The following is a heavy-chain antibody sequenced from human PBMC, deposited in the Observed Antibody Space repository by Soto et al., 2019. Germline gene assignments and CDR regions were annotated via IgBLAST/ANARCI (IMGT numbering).Heavy chain of an antibody. CDR1: GFTFGSYA. CDR2: ISYDGSNK. D-gene: IGHD5-18*01. CDR3: ARDPLWGTAMVLWYFDL. V-gene: IGHV3-30-3*01. Sequence: GGSLRLSCAASGFTFGSYAMHWFRQAPGKGLEWVAVISYDGSNKYYADSVKGRFTISRDNSKNTLYLQMNSLRAEDTAVYYCARDPLWGTAMVLWYFDLWGRGTLVTVSS. J-gene: IGHJ2*01.